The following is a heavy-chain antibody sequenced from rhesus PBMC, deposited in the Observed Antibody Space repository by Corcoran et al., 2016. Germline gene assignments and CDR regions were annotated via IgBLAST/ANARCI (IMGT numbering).Heavy chain of an antibody. V-gene: IGHV1S2*01. CDR1: GSPFPDYS. D-gene: IGHD6S26*01. J-gene: IGHJ4*01. CDR2: INPYNGNT. Sequence: QVQLVQSGAEVKKPGSSVKVSCKASGSPFPDYSLHWVRPAPRQGLEWMGWINPYNGNTKDAQKFQGRVTMTRDTSTSTAYMELSSLRSEDTAVYYCARGVAAAGPVDYWGQGVLVTVSS. CDR3: ARGVAAAGPVDY.